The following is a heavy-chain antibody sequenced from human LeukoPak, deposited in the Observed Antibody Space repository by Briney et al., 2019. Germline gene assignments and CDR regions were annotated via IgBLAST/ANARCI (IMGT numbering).Heavy chain of an antibody. D-gene: IGHD4-17*01. Sequence: GGSLRLSCAASGFTFSSYAMSWVRQAPGKGLEWVSAISGSGGSTYYADSVKGRFAISRDNSKNTLYLQMNSLRAEDTAVYYCAKKKGPRGDGDPIDYWGQGTLVTVSS. CDR3: AKKKGPRGDGDPIDY. CDR2: ISGSGGST. CDR1: GFTFSSYA. V-gene: IGHV3-23*01. J-gene: IGHJ4*02.